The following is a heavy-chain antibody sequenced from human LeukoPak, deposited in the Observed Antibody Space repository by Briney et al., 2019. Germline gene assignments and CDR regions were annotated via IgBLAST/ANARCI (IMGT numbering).Heavy chain of an antibody. J-gene: IGHJ4*02. CDR2: ISSSSRYI. D-gene: IGHD1-26*01. Sequence: GGSLRLSCAASGFTFSNYALNWVRQAPGKGLEWVSSISSSSRYIYYADSMKGRFTISRDNAKNSLYLQMNSLRAEDTALYYCAKDQSGVGATSPFDYWGQGTLVTVSS. CDR3: AKDQSGVGATSPFDY. V-gene: IGHV3-21*04. CDR1: GFTFSNYA.